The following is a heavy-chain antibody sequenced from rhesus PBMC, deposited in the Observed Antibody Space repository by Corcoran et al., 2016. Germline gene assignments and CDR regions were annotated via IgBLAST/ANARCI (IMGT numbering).Heavy chain of an antibody. CDR2: ISVSGESP. J-gene: IGHJ4*01. CDR3: AIEGSWSGTFDY. V-gene: IGHV4-147*01. D-gene: IGHD6-13*01. Sequence: QVQLQESGPGLVKPSETLSLTCAVSGGSISSNYWSWIRQPPGKGLEWIGRISVSGESPSYNHSLTGRLTSSTDTSQIPFSLKLSSVTAADTAVDYCAIEGSWSGTFDYWGQGVLVTVSS. CDR1: GGSISSNY.